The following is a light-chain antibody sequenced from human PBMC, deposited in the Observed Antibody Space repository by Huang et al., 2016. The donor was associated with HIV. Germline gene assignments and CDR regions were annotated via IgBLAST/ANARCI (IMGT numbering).Light chain of an antibody. CDR3: QQYNGWPPNA. V-gene: IGKV3-15*01. CDR2: GAS. CDR1: QSVSSN. Sequence: EIVMTQSPATLSVSPGDRATLSCRASQSVSSNLAWYQQKPGQAPRLLIYGASTRATGIQDRFSGSGSGTEFTLTISSLQSEDFAVYYCQQYNGWPPNAFGQGTKLEIK. J-gene: IGKJ2*01.